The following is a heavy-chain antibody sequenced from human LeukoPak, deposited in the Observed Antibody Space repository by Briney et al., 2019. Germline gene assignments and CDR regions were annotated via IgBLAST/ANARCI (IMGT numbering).Heavy chain of an antibody. CDR2: MSYDGSNQ. CDR3: ARSGVTRFGELLSGAFDI. V-gene: IGHV3-30*04. Sequence: PGGSLRLSCAASGFTFSTYPVHWVRQAPGKGLEWVAVMSYDGSNQYYPDSVKGRFTISRDNSKNTLYLQMTSLRAEDTALYYCARSGVTRFGELLSGAFDIWGQGTMVTVSS. CDR1: GFTFSTYP. D-gene: IGHD3-10*02. J-gene: IGHJ3*02.